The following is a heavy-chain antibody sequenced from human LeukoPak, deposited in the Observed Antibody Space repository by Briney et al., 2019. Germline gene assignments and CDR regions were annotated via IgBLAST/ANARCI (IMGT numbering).Heavy chain of an antibody. V-gene: IGHV4-59*08. CDR1: GGSFSGYY. J-gene: IGHJ4*02. D-gene: IGHD2-21*01. CDR3: ARLRGGKYSD. Sequence: SETLSLTCAVYGGSFSGYYWSWIRQPPGKGLEWIGYIYYSGSTNYNPSLKSRVTISVDTSKNQFSLKLSSVTAADTAVYYCARLRGGKYSDWGQGTLVTVSS. CDR2: IYYSGST.